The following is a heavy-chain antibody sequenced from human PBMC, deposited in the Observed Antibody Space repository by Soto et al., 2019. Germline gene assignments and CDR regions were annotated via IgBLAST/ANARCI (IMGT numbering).Heavy chain of an antibody. D-gene: IGHD6-25*01. Sequence: QVQLQESGPGLVKASQTLSLTCTVSGGSIRSENYYWNWIRQRPGKGLEWIGYISYPGTTAYNPSLQCRVSISWDSAQTHFSLRVNSVTAADAAIYYCARDLAEQREGKNYYTGMEVWGHGTPVTGSS. CDR3: ARDLAEQREGKNYYTGMEV. V-gene: IGHV4-31*03. CDR1: GGSIRSENYY. J-gene: IGHJ6*02. CDR2: ISYPGTT.